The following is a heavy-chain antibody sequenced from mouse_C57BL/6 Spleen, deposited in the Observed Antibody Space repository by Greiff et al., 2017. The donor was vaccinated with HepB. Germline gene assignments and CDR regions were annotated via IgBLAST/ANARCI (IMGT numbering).Heavy chain of an antibody. CDR2: ISYDGSN. D-gene: IGHD4-1*01. Sequence: EVQLKESGPGLVKPSQSLSLPCSVTGYSITSGYYWNWIRQFPGNKLEWMGYISYDGSNNYNPSLKNRISITRDTSKNQFFLKLNSVTTEDTATYYCATELGRGFAYWGQGTLVTVSA. J-gene: IGHJ3*01. V-gene: IGHV3-6*01. CDR1: GYSITSGYY. CDR3: ATELGRGFAY.